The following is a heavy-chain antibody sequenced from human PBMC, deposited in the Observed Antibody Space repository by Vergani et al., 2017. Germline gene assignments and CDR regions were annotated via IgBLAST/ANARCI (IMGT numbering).Heavy chain of an antibody. D-gene: IGHD2-2*01. Sequence: QVQLVESGGGLVKPGGSLRLSCAASGFTFSDYYMSWIRQAPGKGLEWGSYISSSGSTIYYADSVKGRFTISRDNAKNSLYLQMNSLRAEDTAVYYCARDQTGYCSSTSCHPDYMDVWGKGTTVTVSS. V-gene: IGHV3-11*01. CDR3: ARDQTGYCSSTSCHPDYMDV. J-gene: IGHJ6*03. CDR2: ISSSGSTI. CDR1: GFTFSDYY.